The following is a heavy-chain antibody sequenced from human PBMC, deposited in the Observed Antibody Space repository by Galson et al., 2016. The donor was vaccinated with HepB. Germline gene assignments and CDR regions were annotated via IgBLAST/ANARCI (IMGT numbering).Heavy chain of an antibody. Sequence: SLRLSCAASGFMFSNYGMHWVRQAPGKGLEWVAVIWFDASNKYHGDSAKGRFTISRDNSKNMLYLQMNSLRAEDTAVYYCARDRDYGWGSYRYPHYYGMDGWGQGTKVTGS. D-gene: IGHD3-16*02. CDR3: ARDRDYGWGSYRYPHYYGMDG. V-gene: IGHV3-33*01. J-gene: IGHJ6*01. CDR2: IWFDASNK. CDR1: GFMFSNYG.